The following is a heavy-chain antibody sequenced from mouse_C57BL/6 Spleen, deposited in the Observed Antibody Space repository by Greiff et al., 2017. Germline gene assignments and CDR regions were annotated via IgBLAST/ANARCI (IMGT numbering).Heavy chain of an antibody. V-gene: IGHV1-26*01. J-gene: IGHJ3*01. CDR1: GYTFTDYY. D-gene: IGHD2-4*01. CDR3: ARSGYDYDGPWFAY. Sequence: VQLQQSGPELVKPGASVKISCKASGYTFTDYYMNWVKQSHGKSLEWIGDINPNNGGTSYNQKFKGKATLTVDKSSSTAYMELRSLTSEDSAVYYCARSGYDYDGPWFAYWGQGTLVTVSA. CDR2: INPNNGGT.